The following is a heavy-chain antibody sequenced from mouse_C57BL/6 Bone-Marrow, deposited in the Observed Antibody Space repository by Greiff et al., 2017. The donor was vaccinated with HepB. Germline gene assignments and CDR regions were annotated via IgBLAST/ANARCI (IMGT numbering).Heavy chain of an antibody. J-gene: IGHJ3*01. CDR3: ASLITTVVATRAY. CDR1: GYSITSGYY. Sequence: ESGPGLVKPSQSLSLTCSVTGYSITSGYYWNWIRQFPGNKLEWMGYISYDGSNNYNPSLKNRISITRDTSKNQFFLKLNSVTTEDTATYYCASLITTVVATRAYWGQGTLVTVSA. D-gene: IGHD1-1*01. CDR2: ISYDGSN. V-gene: IGHV3-6*01.